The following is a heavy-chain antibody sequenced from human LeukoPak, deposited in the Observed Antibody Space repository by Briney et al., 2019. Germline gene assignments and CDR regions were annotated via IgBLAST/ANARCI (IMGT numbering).Heavy chain of an antibody. CDR2: ISAYNGNT. Sequence: ASVKVSCKASGGTFSSYAISWVRQAPGQGLEWMGWISAYNGNTNYAQKLQGRVTMTTDTSTSTAYMELRSLRSDDTAVYYCARYYYYYGMDVWGQGTTVTVSS. J-gene: IGHJ6*02. CDR3: ARYYYYYGMDV. V-gene: IGHV1-18*01. CDR1: GGTFSSYA.